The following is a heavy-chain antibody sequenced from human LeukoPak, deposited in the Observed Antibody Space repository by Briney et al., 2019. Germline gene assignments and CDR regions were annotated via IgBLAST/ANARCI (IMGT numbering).Heavy chain of an antibody. CDR2: INAGDDNT. J-gene: IGHJ4*02. D-gene: IGHD1-1*01. CDR1: GYTFTNYT. V-gene: IGHV1-3*01. Sequence: GASVKVSCKASGYTFTNYTIHWVRQAPGQRLEWMGWINAGDDNTKYSREFQGRVTITRDSTANTAYMELSRLTSEDTTVYYCAIQQPLGRVGDYWGQGTLVTVSS. CDR3: AIQQPLGRVGDY.